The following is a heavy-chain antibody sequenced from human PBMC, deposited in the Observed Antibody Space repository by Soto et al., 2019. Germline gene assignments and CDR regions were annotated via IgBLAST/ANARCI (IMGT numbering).Heavy chain of an antibody. CDR2: ISDTGGYS. Sequence: GALLLACKASGFTFINYAMSWVRQAPGKGLEWVASISDTGGYSYYADSMDGRFTISRDNSKNTLYLQINSLRAEDTAVYYCARDIYRSATMPCLDHWGQGTLVTVSS. D-gene: IGHD1-1*01. CDR3: ARDIYRSATMPCLDH. J-gene: IGHJ4*02. V-gene: IGHV3-23*01. CDR1: GFTFINYA.